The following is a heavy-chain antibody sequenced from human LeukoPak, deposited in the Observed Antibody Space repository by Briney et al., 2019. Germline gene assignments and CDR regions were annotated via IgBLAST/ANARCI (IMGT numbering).Heavy chain of an antibody. Sequence: ASVKLSCKASGGTFSSYAISWVRQAPGQGLEWMGRISPIFGTANYAQKFQGRVTITTDESTSTAYMELSSLRSEDTAVYYCARDQQLVPGYFDLWGGGPLVTVSS. V-gene: IGHV1-69*05. J-gene: IGHJ2*01. CDR1: GGTFSSYA. CDR2: ISPIFGTA. D-gene: IGHD6-13*01. CDR3: ARDQQLVPGYFDL.